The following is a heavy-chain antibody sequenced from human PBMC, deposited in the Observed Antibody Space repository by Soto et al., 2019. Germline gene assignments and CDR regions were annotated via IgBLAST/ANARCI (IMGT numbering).Heavy chain of an antibody. CDR1: GGSFSGYY. J-gene: IGHJ4*02. CDR2: INHSGST. Sequence: QVQLQQWGAGLLKPSETLSLTCAVYGGSFSGYYWSWIRQPPGKGLEWIGEINHSGSTNYNPSLNRRVTVSADTSKKQFSLRLGSVPAADTAVYYCARGSLGRSGWYPRPVDDWGQGTLVTVSS. D-gene: IGHD6-19*01. CDR3: ARGSLGRSGWYPRPVDD. V-gene: IGHV4-34*01.